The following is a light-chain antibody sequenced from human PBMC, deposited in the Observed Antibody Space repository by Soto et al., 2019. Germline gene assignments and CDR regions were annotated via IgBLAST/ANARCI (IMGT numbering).Light chain of an antibody. V-gene: IGLV1-40*01. CDR2: GNN. Sequence: QAVVTQPPSVSGAPGQRVTISCTGSSSNIGAGYDVHWYQQVPRSAPKLLIHGNNNRPSGVPDRFSGSKSGTSASLAITGLQAEDEADYYCQSYDSSLSNSVFGGGTKVTVL. CDR3: QSYDSSLSNSV. J-gene: IGLJ3*02. CDR1: SSNIGAGYD.